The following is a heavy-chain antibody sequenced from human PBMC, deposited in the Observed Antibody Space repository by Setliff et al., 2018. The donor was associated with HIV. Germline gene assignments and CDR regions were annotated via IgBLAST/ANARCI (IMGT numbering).Heavy chain of an antibody. CDR1: GGSITTSTFY. J-gene: IGHJ5*02. V-gene: IGHV4-39*02. CDR3: AGDSGYPSNWFDP. D-gene: IGHD3-22*01. Sequence: PSETLSLTCTVSGGSITTSTFYWGWIRQPPGKGLEWIGSIYYSGTTYYAPSLETRLTISVDTSTNQFSLKLTSVTAADTAMYFCAGDSGYPSNWFDPWGQGILVTVSS. CDR2: IYYSGTT.